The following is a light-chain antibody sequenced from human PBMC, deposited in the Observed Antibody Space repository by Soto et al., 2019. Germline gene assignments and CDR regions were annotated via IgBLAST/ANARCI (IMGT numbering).Light chain of an antibody. CDR1: SSSVSTRYY. CDR3: VLYMGSGTWV. J-gene: IGLJ3*02. V-gene: IGLV8-61*01. CDR2: NTN. Sequence: QTVVTQEPSFSVSPGRTVTLTCGLSSSSVSTRYYPSWYQQTPGQAPRTLIYNTNTRSSGVPDRFSGSILGNKAALTITGAQADDESDYYCVLYMGSGTWVFGGGTKVTVL.